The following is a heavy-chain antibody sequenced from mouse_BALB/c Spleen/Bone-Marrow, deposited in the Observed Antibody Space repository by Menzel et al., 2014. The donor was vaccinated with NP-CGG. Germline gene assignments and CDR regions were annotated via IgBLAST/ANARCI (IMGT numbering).Heavy chain of an antibody. J-gene: IGHJ3*01. CDR1: GFNIKDTY. V-gene: IGHV14-3*02. CDR3: ARDDSWGMAY. CDR2: IDPANGNT. Sequence: VHLHQSGAELVKPGASVKLSCTASGFNIKDTYMHWVKQRPEQGLEWIGRIDPANGNTKYDPKFQGKATITADTSSNTAYLQLTRLTTEDPAVYYCARDDSWGMAYWGQGTLVTVSA. D-gene: IGHD2-4*01.